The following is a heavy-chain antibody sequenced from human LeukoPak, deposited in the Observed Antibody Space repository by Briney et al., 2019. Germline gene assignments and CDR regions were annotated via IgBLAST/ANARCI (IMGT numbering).Heavy chain of an antibody. V-gene: IGHV4-38-2*02. CDR3: ARGRVSSSSWSSTYYYYFYMDV. CDR1: GYSISNGYY. D-gene: IGHD6-13*01. J-gene: IGHJ6*03. Sequence: SETLSLTCTVSGYSISNGYYWGWIRQPPGKGLEWIGSIYHTGSTYYNPSLKSRVTISVDTSKNQFSLELSSVTAADTAVYFCARGRVSSSSWSSTYYYYFYMDVWGKGTTVTVSS. CDR2: IYHTGST.